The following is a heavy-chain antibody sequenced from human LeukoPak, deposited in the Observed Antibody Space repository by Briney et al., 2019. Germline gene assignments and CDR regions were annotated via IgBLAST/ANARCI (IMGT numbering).Heavy chain of an antibody. CDR3: KSGGAAPGSFDY. D-gene: IGHD1-1*01. CDR1: GFTFSSYW. J-gene: IGHJ4*02. V-gene: IGHV3-7*01. CDR2: IKYDGNEE. Sequence: GGSLRLSCAASGFTFSSYWMSWMRQAPGKGLEWVANIKYDGNEEYYVDSVRGRFTISRDNAKDSLYLQLNSLRVEDTAVYYCKSGGAAPGSFDYWGQGTLVTVSP.